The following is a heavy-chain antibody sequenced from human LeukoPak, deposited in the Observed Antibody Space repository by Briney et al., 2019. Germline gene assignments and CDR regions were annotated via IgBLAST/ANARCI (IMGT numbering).Heavy chain of an antibody. CDR2: IYSGGNT. J-gene: IGHJ4*02. V-gene: IGHV3-53*05. CDR1: GFTVSSNY. Sequence: GGSLRLSCAPSGFTVSSNYMSWVRQAPGKGLEWVSVIYSGGNTYYADSVKGRFTISRDNSKNTLYLQMNSLRAEDTAVYYCARQIPGRGYYFDYWGQGTLVTVSS. D-gene: IGHD2-2*02. CDR3: ARQIPGRGYYFDY.